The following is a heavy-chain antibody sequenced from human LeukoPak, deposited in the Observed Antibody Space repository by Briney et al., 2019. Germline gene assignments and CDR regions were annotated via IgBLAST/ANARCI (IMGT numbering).Heavy chain of an antibody. CDR3: AKDLLVYYDSSGPLGY. V-gene: IGHV3-30*18. CDR2: ISYDGSNK. J-gene: IGHJ4*02. Sequence: QSGGSLRLSCAVSGFTFSSYGMHWVRQAPGKGLEWVAVISYDGSNKYYADSVKGRFTISRDNSKNTLYLQMNSLRAEDTAVYYCAKDLLVYYDSSGPLGYWGQGTLVTVSS. CDR1: GFTFSSYG. D-gene: IGHD3-22*01.